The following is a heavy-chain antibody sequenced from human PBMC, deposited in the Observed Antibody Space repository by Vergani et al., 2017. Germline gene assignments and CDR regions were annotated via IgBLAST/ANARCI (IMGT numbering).Heavy chain of an antibody. V-gene: IGHV4-34*02. Sequence: QVHLQQRGAGVLKPSETLSLTCGVIGGSLSGYFWSWIRQSPGRGLGWIGEITAIGSAKYSPSATSRVTISVDTSRGEFTLTVTSVTAVDTGLYFCASRRPRLNLGSKSNAGTFDSWGQGTLVTVSS. CDR3: ASRRPRLNLGSKSNAGTFDS. D-gene: IGHD3-10*01. CDR2: ITAIGSA. J-gene: IGHJ4*01. CDR1: GGSLSGYF.